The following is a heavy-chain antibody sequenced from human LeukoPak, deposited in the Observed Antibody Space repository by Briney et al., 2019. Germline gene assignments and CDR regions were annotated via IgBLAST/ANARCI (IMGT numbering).Heavy chain of an antibody. V-gene: IGHV4-39*07. CDR2: IHYSGST. D-gene: IGHD5-12*01. CDR1: GGSITTTTYH. CDR3: AREGGATTYFDY. Sequence: PSETLSLTCTVSGGSITTTTYHWGWIRQSPGKGLEWIGSIHYSGSTYYNPSLKSRVTISVDTSKNQFSLKLSSVTAADTAVYYCAREGGATTYFDYWGQGTLVTVSS. J-gene: IGHJ4*02.